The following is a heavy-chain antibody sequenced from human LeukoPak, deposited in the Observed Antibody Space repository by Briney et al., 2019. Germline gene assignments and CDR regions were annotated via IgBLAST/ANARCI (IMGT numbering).Heavy chain of an antibody. D-gene: IGHD3-10*01. V-gene: IGHV3-7*03. CDR2: IKQDGSEK. CDR3: AKDRGYGSGSYGHFDY. J-gene: IGHJ4*02. Sequence: PGGSLRLSCAASGFTFSSYWMNWVRQAPGKGLEWVANIKQDGSEKYYVDSVRGRFTISRDNAKNSLYLQMNSLRTEDTALYYCAKDRGYGSGSYGHFDYWGQGALVTVSS. CDR1: GFTFSSYW.